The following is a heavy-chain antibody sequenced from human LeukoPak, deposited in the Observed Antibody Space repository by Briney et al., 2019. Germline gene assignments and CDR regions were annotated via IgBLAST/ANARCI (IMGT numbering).Heavy chain of an antibody. CDR1: GFTFSSND. D-gene: IGHD1-26*01. J-gene: IGHJ4*02. Sequence: GGSLRLSCAASGFTFSSNDMHWVRQPTGKGLEWVSGIDTAGATYYPGSVKGRSTISRENAKNSLYLQMNNLRAGDTAVYYCARGWGQGLKATFSYWGQGTLVTVSS. V-gene: IGHV3-13*04. CDR3: ARGWGQGLKATFSY. CDR2: IDTAGAT.